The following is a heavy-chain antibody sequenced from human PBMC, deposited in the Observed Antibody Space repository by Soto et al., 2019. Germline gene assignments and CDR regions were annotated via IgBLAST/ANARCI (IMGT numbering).Heavy chain of an antibody. V-gene: IGHV4-59*01. J-gene: IGHJ4*02. Sequence: SETLSLTCTVSGGSISNYYWSWIRQPPGNELEWIAYIYYNGITNYNPSLKSRVTISVDTSKNQFSLTLTSVTAADTAVYYCARGRRYYYDNTGPFYFEHWGQGTLVTV. CDR3: ARGRRYYYDNTGPFYFEH. CDR1: GGSISNYY. D-gene: IGHD3-22*01. CDR2: IYYNGIT.